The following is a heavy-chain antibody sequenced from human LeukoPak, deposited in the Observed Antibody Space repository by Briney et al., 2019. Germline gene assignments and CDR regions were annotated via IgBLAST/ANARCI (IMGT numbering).Heavy chain of an antibody. CDR2: INSDGSST. J-gene: IGHJ4*02. V-gene: IGHV3-74*01. Sequence: PGGSLRLSCAASGFTFSSYWMHWVRQAPGKGLVWVSRINSDGSSTNYADSVKGRFSISRDNAKNTLYLQMNSLSDEDTALYYCARDLGGRWGYWGQGTLVTVSA. CDR3: ARDLGGRWGY. D-gene: IGHD5-24*01. CDR1: GFTFSSYW.